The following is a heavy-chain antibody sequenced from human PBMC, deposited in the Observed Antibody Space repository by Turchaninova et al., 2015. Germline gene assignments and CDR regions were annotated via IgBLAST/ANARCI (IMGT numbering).Heavy chain of an antibody. CDR3: ARDGLDY. J-gene: IGHJ4*02. V-gene: IGHV3-74*03. D-gene: IGHD3/OR15-3a*01. CDR1: GFTFSDYW. Sequence: EVQLVESGGGLVQPGGSLRLSCAASGFTFSDYWLHWVRQAPGKGPVWVSRINSDGISTTYADSVKSRFTISRDNARNTLYLQINSLRAEDTALYYCARDGLDYWGQGTLVTVSS. CDR2: INSDGIST.